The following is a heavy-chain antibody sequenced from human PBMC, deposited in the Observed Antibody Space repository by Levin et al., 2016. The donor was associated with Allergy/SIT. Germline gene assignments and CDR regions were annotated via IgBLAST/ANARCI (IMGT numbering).Heavy chain of an antibody. CDR3: AKIGGWWLVLSYFDF. CDR1: GFTFSSYA. V-gene: IGHV3-23*01. Sequence: GGSLRLSCAASGFTFSSYAMSWVRLAPGKGLEWVSGISGSGGSTYYADSVKGRFTISRDNSKNTLYLQMNSLRVEDTAVYYCAKIGGWWLVLSYFDFWGQGTLVTVSS. CDR2: ISGSGGST. J-gene: IGHJ4*02. D-gene: IGHD6-19*01.